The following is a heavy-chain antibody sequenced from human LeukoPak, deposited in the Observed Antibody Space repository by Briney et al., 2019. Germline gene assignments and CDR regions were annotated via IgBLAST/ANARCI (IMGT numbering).Heavy chain of an antibody. V-gene: IGHV1-18*01. Sequence: GASVKVSCKASGYTFTIYGLSWVRQAPGQGREWMGWISPYNGNTNYVQKLQGRVTMTTDTSTSTAYMELRSLISDDTAVYYCAGGEDIAAPMDVWGMGTTVTVSS. CDR2: ISPYNGNT. J-gene: IGHJ6*04. CDR3: AGGEDIAAPMDV. CDR1: GYTFTIYG. D-gene: IGHD6-6*01.